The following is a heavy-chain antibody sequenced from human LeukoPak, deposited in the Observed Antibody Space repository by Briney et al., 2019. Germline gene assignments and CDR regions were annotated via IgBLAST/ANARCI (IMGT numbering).Heavy chain of an antibody. Sequence: PGGSLRLSCAASGFTFSSYWMSWVRQAPGKGLEWVAVISYDGSNKYYADSVKGRFTISRDNSKNTLYLQMNSLRAEDTAVYYCARDFYDFWSGYAYWGQGTLVTVSS. J-gene: IGHJ4*02. CDR2: ISYDGSNK. CDR3: ARDFYDFWSGYAY. V-gene: IGHV3-30-3*01. CDR1: GFTFSSYW. D-gene: IGHD3-3*01.